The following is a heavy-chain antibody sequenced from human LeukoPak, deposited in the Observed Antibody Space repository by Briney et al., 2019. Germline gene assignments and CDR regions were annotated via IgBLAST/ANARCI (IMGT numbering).Heavy chain of an antibody. Sequence: GGSLRLSCAASRFTFNSYAMSWVRQAPGKGLEWVSYMSSSGSTISYADSVKGRFTISRDNAKNSLFLQMNSLGAEDTAVYYCARDSTTVTTSTYYYYYGMDVWGQGTTVTVSS. J-gene: IGHJ6*02. CDR1: RFTFNSYA. CDR2: MSSSGSTI. V-gene: IGHV3-48*04. D-gene: IGHD4-11*01. CDR3: ARDSTTVTTSTYYYYYGMDV.